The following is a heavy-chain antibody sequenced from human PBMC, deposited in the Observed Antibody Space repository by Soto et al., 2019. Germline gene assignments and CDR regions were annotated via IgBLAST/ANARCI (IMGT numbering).Heavy chain of an antibody. CDR2: ISWNSGSL. CDR3: ATSHYDTTGNFDAFEI. Sequence: EVQLVESGGGLVQPGRSLRLSCAASGFTFDDYAMHWVRQDPGKGLEWVSGISWNSGSLDYTDSMQGRFTISRDNAKNSLYLQMNSLRPEDTALYYCATSHYDTTGNFDAFEIWGQGTMVTVSS. D-gene: IGHD3-22*01. J-gene: IGHJ3*02. V-gene: IGHV3-9*01. CDR1: GFTFDDYA.